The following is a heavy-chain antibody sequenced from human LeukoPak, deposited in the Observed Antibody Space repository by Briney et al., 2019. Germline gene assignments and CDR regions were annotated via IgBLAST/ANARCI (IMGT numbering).Heavy chain of an antibody. Sequence: ASVKVSCKVSGYTFTDNYMHWVQQAPGKGLEWMGLVDPEDGETIYAEKFQGRVTITADTSTDTAYMELSSLRSEDTAVYYCATDLQNEGTGIRWGQGTLVTVSS. CDR3: ATDLQNEGTGIR. CDR2: VDPEDGET. D-gene: IGHD1-14*01. V-gene: IGHV1-69-2*01. CDR1: GYTFTDNY. J-gene: IGHJ4*02.